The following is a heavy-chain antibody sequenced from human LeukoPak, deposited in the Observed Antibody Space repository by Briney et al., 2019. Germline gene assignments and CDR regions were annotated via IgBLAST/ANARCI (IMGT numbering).Heavy chain of an antibody. Sequence: SETLSLTCTVSGGSVSTYYWNWIRQPPGKGLEWIGYIYYSGSTNYNPSLKSRLTIPVDTSNNQFSLKLSSVTAADTAVYYCASTSGYCSGGNCYSAFDYWGQGTLVTVSS. CDR2: IYYSGST. CDR3: ASTSGYCSGGNCYSAFDY. D-gene: IGHD2-15*01. CDR1: GGSVSTYY. V-gene: IGHV4-59*02. J-gene: IGHJ4*02.